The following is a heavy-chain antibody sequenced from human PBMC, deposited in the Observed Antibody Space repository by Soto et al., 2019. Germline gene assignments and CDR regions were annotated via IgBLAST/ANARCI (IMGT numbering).Heavy chain of an antibody. D-gene: IGHD3-10*01. V-gene: IGHV1-18*01. Sequence: QVQLVQSGGEVKKPGASVKVSCKASGYTFTNYGISWVRQAPGQGLEWMGWINVYNGNTKYAQKVQGRVTMTTDTSTSTAYMELRSLRADDTAVYDCARGGGSWSYYNQDNWFDPWGQGTLVTVSS. J-gene: IGHJ5*02. CDR3: ARGGGSWSYYNQDNWFDP. CDR2: INVYNGNT. CDR1: GYTFTNYG.